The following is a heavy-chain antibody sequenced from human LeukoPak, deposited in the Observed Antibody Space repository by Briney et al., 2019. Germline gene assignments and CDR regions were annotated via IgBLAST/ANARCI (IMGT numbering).Heavy chain of an antibody. D-gene: IGHD5-18*01. Sequence: SETLSLTCSVSRGSISSSNNYWGWIRQPPGKGLEWIGNIYYSGTTYYNPSLPSLKSRVTILVDTSKNQFSLKLRSVTAADTAVYYCASQDTAMALNWFDPWGQGTLVTVSS. CDR3: ASQDTAMALNWFDP. CDR2: IYYSGTT. CDR1: RGSISSSNNY. J-gene: IGHJ5*02. V-gene: IGHV4-39*07.